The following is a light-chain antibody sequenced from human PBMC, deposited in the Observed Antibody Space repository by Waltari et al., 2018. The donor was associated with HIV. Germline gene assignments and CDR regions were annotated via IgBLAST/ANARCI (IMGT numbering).Light chain of an antibody. V-gene: IGLV1-51*01. CDR3: GTWDTSLSSGEV. J-gene: IGLJ2*01. CDR1: RSNIGESY. CDR2: DND. Sequence: QSVLTQPPSVSAAPGQQVTISCSGCRSNIGESYVSWYQKPPGTAPKLLIYDNDKRPPGIADRFSGSKSGTSAALGITGLQTGDEAVYYCGTWDTSLSSGEVFGGGTKLTVL.